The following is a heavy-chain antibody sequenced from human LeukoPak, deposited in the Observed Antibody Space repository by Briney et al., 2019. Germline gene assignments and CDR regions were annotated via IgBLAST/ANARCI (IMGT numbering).Heavy chain of an antibody. Sequence: SETLSLTCTVSGGSISSGGYYWSWIRQHPGKGLEWIGYIYYSGSTYYNPSLKSRVTISVDTSKNQFSLKLRSVTAADTAVYYCARLPNDYGDYFDYWGQGTLVTVSS. V-gene: IGHV4-31*03. CDR3: ARLPNDYGDYFDY. J-gene: IGHJ4*02. CDR1: GGSISSGGYY. CDR2: IYYSGST. D-gene: IGHD4-17*01.